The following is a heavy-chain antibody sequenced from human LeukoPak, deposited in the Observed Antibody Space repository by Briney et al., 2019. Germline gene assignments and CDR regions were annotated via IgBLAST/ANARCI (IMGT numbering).Heavy chain of an antibody. D-gene: IGHD3-3*01. CDR3: AGSDFWSGYYRPYYFDY. V-gene: IGHV3-48*01. Sequence: GGSLRLSCAASGFIFSSYGMNWVRQAPGKGLEWVSYISSSSSSIYYADSVKGRFTISRDNAQNSLYLQMNSLRAEDTAVYYCAGSDFWSGYYRPYYFDYWGQGTLVTVSS. CDR1: GFIFSSYG. J-gene: IGHJ4*02. CDR2: ISSSSSSI.